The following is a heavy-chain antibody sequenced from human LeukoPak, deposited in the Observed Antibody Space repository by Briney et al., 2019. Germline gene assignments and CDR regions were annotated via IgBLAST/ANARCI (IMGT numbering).Heavy chain of an antibody. CDR1: GYTFTNYG. D-gene: IGHD6-13*01. CDR2: INTNTGNP. V-gene: IGHV7-4-1*02. CDR3: ARDREQQLPWGGPGY. Sequence: ASVKVSCKASGYTFTNYGISWVRQAPGQGLEWMGWINTNTGNPTYAQGFTGRFVFSLDTSVSTAYLQISSLKAEDTAVYYCARDREQQLPWGGPGYWGQGTLVTVSS. J-gene: IGHJ4*02.